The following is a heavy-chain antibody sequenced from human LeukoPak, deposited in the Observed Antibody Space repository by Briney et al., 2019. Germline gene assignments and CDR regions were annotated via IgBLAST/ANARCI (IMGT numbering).Heavy chain of an antibody. CDR2: ISYDGSNK. CDR1: GFTFSSYA. D-gene: IGHD3-22*01. Sequence: GGSLRLSCAASGFTFSSYAMHWVRQAPGKGLEWVAVISYDGSNKYYADSVKGRFTISRDNSKNTLYLQMNSLRAEDTAVYYCARDQYYYDSSGYWRNFDYWGQGTLVTVSS. V-gene: IGHV3-30*04. J-gene: IGHJ4*02. CDR3: ARDQYYYDSSGYWRNFDY.